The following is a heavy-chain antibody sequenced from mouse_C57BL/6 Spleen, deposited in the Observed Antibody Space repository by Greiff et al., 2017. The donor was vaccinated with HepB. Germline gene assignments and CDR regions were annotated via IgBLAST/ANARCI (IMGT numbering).Heavy chain of an antibody. CDR2: INPNNGGT. CDR3: ARVLWPYYFDY. CDR1: GYTFTDYY. D-gene: IGHD1-1*02. V-gene: IGHV1-26*01. Sequence: VQLQQSGPELVKPGASVKISCKASGYTFTDYYMNWVKQSHGKSLEWIGDINPNNGGTSYNQKFKGKATLTVDKSSSTAYMELRSLTSEDSAVYYCARVLWPYYFDYWGQGTTLTVSS. J-gene: IGHJ2*01.